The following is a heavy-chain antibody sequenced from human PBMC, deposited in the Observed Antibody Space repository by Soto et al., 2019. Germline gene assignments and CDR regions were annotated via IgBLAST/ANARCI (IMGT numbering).Heavy chain of an antibody. Sequence: SETLSLTCTVSGDSVSGSSSYWGWVRKPPGKGLEWVGSIYYSGSTYYNPSLQSRVTISVDTSKNEFSLNLSSVTAADTAVYYCARHSPSSIVIVPAAINSWGQGTLVTVSS. CDR3: ARHSPSSIVIVPAAINS. J-gene: IGHJ4*02. D-gene: IGHD2-2*02. V-gene: IGHV4-39*01. CDR1: GDSVSGSSSY. CDR2: IYYSGST.